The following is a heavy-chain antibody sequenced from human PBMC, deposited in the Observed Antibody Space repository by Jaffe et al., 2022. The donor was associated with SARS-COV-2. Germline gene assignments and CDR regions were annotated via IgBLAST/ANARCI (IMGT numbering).Heavy chain of an antibody. CDR3: AKDSTIFGVVIPNHYYYYYGMDV. Sequence: EVQLLESGGGLVQPGGSLRLSCAASGFTFSSYAMSWVRQAPGKGLEWVSAISGSGGSTYYADSVKGRFTISRDNSKNTLYLQMNSLRAEDTAVYYCAKDSTIFGVVIPNHYYYYYGMDVWGQGTTVNVSS. CDR1: GFTFSSYA. D-gene: IGHD3-3*01. V-gene: IGHV3-23*01. J-gene: IGHJ6*02. CDR2: ISGSGGST.